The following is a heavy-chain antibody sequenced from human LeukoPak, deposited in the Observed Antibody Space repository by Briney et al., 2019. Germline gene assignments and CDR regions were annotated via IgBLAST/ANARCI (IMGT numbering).Heavy chain of an antibody. D-gene: IGHD4-17*01. CDR3: ARDYGDYRRKSFDY. V-gene: IGHV4-34*01. CDR1: GFTFSSYA. Sequence: PGGSLRLSCAASGFTFSSYAMSWIRQPPGKGLEWIGEINHSGSTNYNPSLKSRVTISVDTSKNQFSLKLSSVTAADTAVYYCARDYGDYRRKSFDYWGQGTLVTVSS. J-gene: IGHJ4*02. CDR2: INHSGST.